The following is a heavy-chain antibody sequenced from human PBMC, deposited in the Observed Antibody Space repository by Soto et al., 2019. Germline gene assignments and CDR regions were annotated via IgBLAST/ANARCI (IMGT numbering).Heavy chain of an antibody. D-gene: IGHD6-19*01. CDR3: ARQKGIAVAGRYFDY. CDR1: GYSFTSYW. CDR2: IYPGDSDT. Sequence: GESLKISCKGSGYSFTSYWIGWVRQMPGKGLEWMGIIYPGDSDTRYSPSFQGQVTISADKSISTAYLQWSSLKASDTAMYYCARQKGIAVAGRYFDYWGQGTLVTVSS. V-gene: IGHV5-51*01. J-gene: IGHJ4*02.